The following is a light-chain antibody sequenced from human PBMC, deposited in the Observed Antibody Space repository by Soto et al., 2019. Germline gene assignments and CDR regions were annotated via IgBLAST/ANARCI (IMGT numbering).Light chain of an antibody. V-gene: IGLV2-14*01. CDR1: RSDVGAYNY. Sequence: QSALTQPASVSGSPGQSIAISCTGTRSDVGAYNYVSWYQQHPGKAPKLTISEVTNRPSGVSDRFSGSKSGNTASLTISGLQAEDEADYYCSSYTTTSTLVFGGGTQLTVL. CDR2: EVT. CDR3: SSYTTTSTLV. J-gene: IGLJ3*02.